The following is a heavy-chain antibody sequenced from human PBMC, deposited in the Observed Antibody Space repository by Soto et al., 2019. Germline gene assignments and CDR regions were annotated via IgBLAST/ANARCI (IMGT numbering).Heavy chain of an antibody. J-gene: IGHJ3*02. CDR2: IYHSGST. V-gene: IGHV4-4*02. Sequence: QVQLRESGPGLVKPSGTLSLTCAVSGDSIISGHWWSWVRQSPGKGLEWIGEIYHSGSTNDNPSLKSRVTMSVDKSKNQVSLKLISVTAADTAIYFCARHDDDRANNAFDIWGQGTLVTVSS. CDR1: GDSIISGHW. CDR3: ARHDDDRANNAFDI. D-gene: IGHD2-15*01.